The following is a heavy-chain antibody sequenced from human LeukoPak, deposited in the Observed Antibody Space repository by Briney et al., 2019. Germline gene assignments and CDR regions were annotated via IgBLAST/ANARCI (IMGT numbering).Heavy chain of an antibody. D-gene: IGHD6-13*01. CDR1: GFIVSSNC. CDR3: ARAATLAGPFDY. CDR2: IYSGGST. Sequence: GGSLTLSCAASGFIVSSNCMSWVRQAPGKGLEWVSTIYSGGSTYYADSVKGRFTISRDNSQNKLYLQMNSLRAEDTAVYYCARAATLAGPFDYWGEGTLVTVSA. J-gene: IGHJ4*02. V-gene: IGHV3-53*01.